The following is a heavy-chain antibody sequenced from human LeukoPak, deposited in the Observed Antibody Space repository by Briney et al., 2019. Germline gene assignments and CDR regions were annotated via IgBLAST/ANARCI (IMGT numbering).Heavy chain of an antibody. CDR2: IYYSGST. CDR1: GGSISSYY. V-gene: IGHV4-59*01. Sequence: TSETLSLTCTVSGGSISSYYWSWIRQPPGKGLEWIGYIYYSGSTNYNPSLKSRVTISVDTSKNQFSLKLSSVTAADTAVYYCARSRGRYCSSTSCLDNDAFDIWGQGTMVTVSS. J-gene: IGHJ3*02. CDR3: ARSRGRYCSSTSCLDNDAFDI. D-gene: IGHD2-2*01.